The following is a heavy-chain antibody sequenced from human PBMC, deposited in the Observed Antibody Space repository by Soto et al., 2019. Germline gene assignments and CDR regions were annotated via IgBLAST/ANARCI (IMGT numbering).Heavy chain of an antibody. D-gene: IGHD3-22*01. Sequence: GESLKISCNGSGYSFTSYWIGWVRQMPGKGLEWMGIIYPGDSDTRYSPSFQGQVTISADKSISTAYLQWSSLKASDTAMYYCARPAYYYDSSGYYSLYYFDYWGQGTLVTVSS. J-gene: IGHJ4*02. V-gene: IGHV5-51*01. CDR3: ARPAYYYDSSGYYSLYYFDY. CDR1: GYSFTSYW. CDR2: IYPGDSDT.